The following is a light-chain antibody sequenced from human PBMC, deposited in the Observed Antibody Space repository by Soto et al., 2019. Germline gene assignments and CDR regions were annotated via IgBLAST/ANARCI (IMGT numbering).Light chain of an antibody. Sequence: EIVMTQSPATLSVSPGERATLSCRASQSVSSNLAWYQQXPGQAPRLLIYGASTRATGIPARFSGSGSGTEFTLTISSLQSEDFAVYYCQQYNNSFGQGTRLEIK. CDR2: GAS. CDR3: QQYNNS. J-gene: IGKJ5*01. V-gene: IGKV3-15*01. CDR1: QSVSSN.